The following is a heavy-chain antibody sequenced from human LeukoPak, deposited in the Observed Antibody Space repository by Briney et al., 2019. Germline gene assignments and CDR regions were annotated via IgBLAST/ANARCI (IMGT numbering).Heavy chain of an antibody. D-gene: IGHD5-12*01. V-gene: IGHV1-2*02. CDR2: INPNSGGT. Sequence: GASVKVSCKASGYTFTGYYMHWVRQAPGQGLEWMGWINPNSGGTNYAQKFQGRVTMTRDTTVSTTYKELSRLRSDDTAVYYCARGDRQWLRLGNDYFDYWGQGTLVTVSS. CDR3: ARGDRQWLRLGNDYFDY. CDR1: GYTFTGYY. J-gene: IGHJ4*02.